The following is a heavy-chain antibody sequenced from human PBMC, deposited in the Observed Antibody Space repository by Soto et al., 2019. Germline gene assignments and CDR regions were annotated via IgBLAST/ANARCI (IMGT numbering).Heavy chain of an antibody. Sequence: QVQLVQSGAEVKKPGSSVKVSCKASGGTFSSYAISWVRQAPGQGLEWMGGIIPVFGTANYAQKFQGRVTITADESTSTAYMELSSLRSEDKAVYYCCGGVPAAMLYFDYWGQGTLVIVSS. CDR2: IIPVFGTA. D-gene: IGHD2-2*01. J-gene: IGHJ4*02. CDR1: GGTFSSYA. CDR3: CGGVPAAMLYFDY. V-gene: IGHV1-69*12.